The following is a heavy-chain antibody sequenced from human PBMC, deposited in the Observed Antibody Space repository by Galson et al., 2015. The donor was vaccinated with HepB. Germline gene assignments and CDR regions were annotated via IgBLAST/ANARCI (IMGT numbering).Heavy chain of an antibody. CDR2: ISSSSSYT. CDR3: ARVPLYGDQYLFDY. J-gene: IGHJ4*02. V-gene: IGHV3-11*06. Sequence: SLRLSCAVSGFTFSDYYMSWIRQAPGKGLEWVSYISSSSSYTNYADSVKGRFTISRDNAKKSLYLQMNSLRAEDTAVYYCARVPLYGDQYLFDYWGQGTLVIVSS. D-gene: IGHD4-17*01. CDR1: GFTFSDYY.